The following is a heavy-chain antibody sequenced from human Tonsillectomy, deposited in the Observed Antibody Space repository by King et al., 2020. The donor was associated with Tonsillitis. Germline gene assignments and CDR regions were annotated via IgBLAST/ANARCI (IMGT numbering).Heavy chain of an antibody. V-gene: IGHV4-39*01. CDR2: IYYVGGTT. Sequence: QLQLQESGPGLVKPSETLSLTCTVSGDSLSSGVYFWAWIRQPPGKGLEWIGSIYYVGGTTHYNPSLKSRVSISIDTAKKHFSLKLRSVTATDTSVYYCARHFGSVAVPGRFDLWGQGTLVTVSS. D-gene: IGHD6-19*01. J-gene: IGHJ4*02. CDR1: GDSLSSGVYF. CDR3: ARHFGSVAVPGRFDL.